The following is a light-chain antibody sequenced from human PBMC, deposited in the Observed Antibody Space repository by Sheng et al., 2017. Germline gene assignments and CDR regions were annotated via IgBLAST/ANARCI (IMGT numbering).Light chain of an antibody. CDR2: GAS. Sequence: EIVLTQSPATLSLSPGERAILSCRASQSVGSIYLAWYQQKPGQAPRLLIYGASSRATGIPDRFSGSGSGTDFTLTISKLEPEDFAIYYCQQYRYSPFTFGPGTELDIK. V-gene: IGKV3-20*01. CDR1: QSVGSIY. CDR3: QQYRYSPFT. J-gene: IGKJ3*01.